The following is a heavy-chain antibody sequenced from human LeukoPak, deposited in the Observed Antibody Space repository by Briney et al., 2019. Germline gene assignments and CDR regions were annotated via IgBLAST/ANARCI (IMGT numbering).Heavy chain of an antibody. V-gene: IGHV1-18*01. CDR2: ISAYNGNT. J-gene: IGHJ5*02. Sequence: ASVKVSCKASGYTLTSYGTSWVRQAPGQGLEWMGWISAYNGNTNYAQKLQGRVTMTTDTSTSTAYMELRSLRSDDTAVYYCARGLVARICSGGSCYAIPNWFDPWGQGTLVTVSS. CDR3: ARGLVARICSGGSCYAIPNWFDP. CDR1: GYTLTSYG. D-gene: IGHD2-15*01.